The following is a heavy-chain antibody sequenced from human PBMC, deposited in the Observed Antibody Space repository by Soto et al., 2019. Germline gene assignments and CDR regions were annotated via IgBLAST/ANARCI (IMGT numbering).Heavy chain of an antibody. CDR3: ATSFQCFDN. Sequence: GGSLRLSCAGSGFTPTTTPLSWVRQAPGKGLEWVTTISGTASRTYYVDSVKGRFFISRGNSKNTVTLQMNNLTVDDTAVYYFATSFQCFDNWGQGTRVTVSS. J-gene: IGHJ4*02. V-gene: IGHV3-23*01. CDR2: ISGTASRT. CDR1: GFTPTTTP.